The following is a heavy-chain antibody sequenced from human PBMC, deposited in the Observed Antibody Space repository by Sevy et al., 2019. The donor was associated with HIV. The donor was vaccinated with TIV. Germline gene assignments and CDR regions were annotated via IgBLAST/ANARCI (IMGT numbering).Heavy chain of an antibody. J-gene: IGHJ5*02. D-gene: IGHD3-16*01. V-gene: IGHV3-7*04. CDR2: INQDGGDK. Sequence: GGSLRLSCAASGFTFSGYWMSWVRQAPGKGLEWVANINQDGGDKYYVDSVKGRFTISRDNAKNSLYLQMNSLRGGDTGLYYCVRDITFGGLGNWFDPWGQGTLGNV. CDR3: VRDITFGGLGNWFDP. CDR1: GFTFSGYW.